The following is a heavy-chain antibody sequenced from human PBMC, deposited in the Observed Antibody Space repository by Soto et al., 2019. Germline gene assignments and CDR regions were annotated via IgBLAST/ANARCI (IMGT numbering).Heavy chain of an antibody. CDR2: INSISSII. CDR1: RFTFNTYR. CDR3: ASLGKASADLSYN. J-gene: IGHJ4*02. D-gene: IGHD2-2*01. Sequence: GGSLRLSCAASRFTFNTYRMNWVRQAPGKGLEWISYINSISSIIYYADSVKGRFSISRDNAKNSLYLQMNSLRAEDTAVYYCASLGKASADLSYNWGQGTVVTVSS. V-gene: IGHV3-48*01.